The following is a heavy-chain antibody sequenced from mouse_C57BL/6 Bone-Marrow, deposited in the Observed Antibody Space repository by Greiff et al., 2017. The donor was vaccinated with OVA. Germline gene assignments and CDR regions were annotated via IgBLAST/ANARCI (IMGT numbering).Heavy chain of an antibody. CDR2: IYPSDSDT. V-gene: IGHV1-74*01. CDR1: GYTFTSYR. D-gene: IGHD1-1*01. J-gene: IGHJ2*01. CDR3: AICPLIITTVAY. Sequence: VQLQQSGAELVKPGASVKVSCKASGYTFTSYRMHWVKQRPGQGLEWIGRIYPSDSDTNYNQKFKGKATLTVDKSSSTAYMQLSSLTSEDSAVYYCAICPLIITTVAYWGQGTTLTVSS.